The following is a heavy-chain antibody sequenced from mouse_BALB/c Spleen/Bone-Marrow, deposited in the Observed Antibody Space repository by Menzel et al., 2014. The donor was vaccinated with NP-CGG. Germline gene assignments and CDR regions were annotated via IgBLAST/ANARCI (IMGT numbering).Heavy chain of an antibody. CDR2: IHYSGGA. V-gene: IGHV3-1*02. CDR1: GYSITSGYT. J-gene: IGHJ2*01. Sequence: VQLKESGPDLVRPSQSLSLTCTVTGYSITSGYTWHWIRRFPGNKLEWMGDIHYSGGANYNPSLKSRISITRDTSKNHFFLQLNSVTTEDTATYYCARGGLDFDYWGQGATLTVSS. D-gene: IGHD3-3*01. CDR3: ARGGLDFDY.